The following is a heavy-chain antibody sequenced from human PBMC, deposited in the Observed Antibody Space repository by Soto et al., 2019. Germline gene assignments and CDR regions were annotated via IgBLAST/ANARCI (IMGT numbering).Heavy chain of an antibody. D-gene: IGHD3-22*01. CDR3: AGDSSGYWGFDH. J-gene: IGHJ4*02. Sequence: SVKVSCKASGGTFNDYAINWVRQAPGQGLEWMGTIIPVLGTPNYAQTFQGRVTITADESTSTAFMELNSLRSEDTAVYYCAGDSSGYWGFDHWGQGTLVTVSS. CDR2: IIPVLGTP. V-gene: IGHV1-69*11. CDR1: GGTFNDYA.